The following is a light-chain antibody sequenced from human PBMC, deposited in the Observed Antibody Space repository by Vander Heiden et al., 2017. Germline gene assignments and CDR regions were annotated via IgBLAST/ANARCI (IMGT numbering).Light chain of an antibody. Sequence: QSVLTQPPSVSGAPGQRVTISCTGSSSNIGAGYDVHWYEQLPGTAPKLLIYANNNRPSGVPDRFSGSKSGTSASLAITGLQAEDEAYYYCQSFDNSLSGSRVFGGGTKLTVL. CDR1: SSNIGAGYD. J-gene: IGLJ3*02. V-gene: IGLV1-40*01. CDR2: ANN. CDR3: QSFDNSLSGSRV.